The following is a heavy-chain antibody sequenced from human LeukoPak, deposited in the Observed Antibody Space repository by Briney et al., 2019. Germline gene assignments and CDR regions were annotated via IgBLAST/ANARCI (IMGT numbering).Heavy chain of an antibody. CDR1: GGSISSYY. CDR3: ARSIAAAGNWFDP. J-gene: IGHJ5*02. D-gene: IGHD6-13*01. V-gene: IGHV4-59*08. CDR2: IYYSGST. Sequence: SDTLSLTCTVSGGSISSYYWSWIRQPPGKGLEWIGYIYYSGSTTYNPSLKSRVTISVDTSKNQFSLKLSSVTAADTAVYYCARSIAAAGNWFDPWGQGTLVTVSS.